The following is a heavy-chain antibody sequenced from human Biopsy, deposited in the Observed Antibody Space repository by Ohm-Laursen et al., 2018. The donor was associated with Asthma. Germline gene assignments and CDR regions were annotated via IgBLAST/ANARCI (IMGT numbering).Heavy chain of an antibody. D-gene: IGHD1-1*01. CDR1: GFAVSRDY. CDR2: IYSGGTS. J-gene: IGHJ3*02. V-gene: IGHV3-66*01. CDR3: VRDGTDDAFDI. Sequence: SLRLSCTATGFAVSRDYMFWVRQAPGKGLEWVSVIYSGGTSHTADSVKGRFTISRDNSKNTLHLQMNSLSPEDTAVYYCVRDGTDDAFDIWGQGTVVSVSS.